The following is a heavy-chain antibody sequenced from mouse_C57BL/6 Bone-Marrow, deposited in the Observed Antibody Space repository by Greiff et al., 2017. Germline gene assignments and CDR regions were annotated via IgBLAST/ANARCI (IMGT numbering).Heavy chain of an antibody. CDR1: GYTFTAYT. CDR3: ARHEMGYYGSSAWFAY. V-gene: IGHV1-62-2*01. J-gene: IGHJ3*01. Sequence: VQLQESGAELVKPGASVKLSCKASGYTFTAYTIHWVKQRSGQGLEWIGWFYPGSGSIKYNEKFKDKATLTADKSSSTVYMELSRLTSEDSAFYFCARHEMGYYGSSAWFAYWGQGTLVTVSA. D-gene: IGHD1-1*01. CDR2: FYPGSGSI.